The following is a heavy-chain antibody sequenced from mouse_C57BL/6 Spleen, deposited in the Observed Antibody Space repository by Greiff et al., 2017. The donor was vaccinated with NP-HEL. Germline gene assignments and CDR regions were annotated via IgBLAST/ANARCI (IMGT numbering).Heavy chain of an antibody. CDR3: ARALNWSPY. D-gene: IGHD4-1*01. CDR1: GYTFTDYN. CDR2: INPNNGGT. V-gene: IGHV1-22*01. Sequence: VQLKESGPELVKPGASVKMSCKASGYTFTDYNMHWVKQSHGKSLEWIGYINPNNGGTSYNQKFKGKATLTVNKSSSTAYMELRSLTSEDSAVYYCARALNWSPYWGQGTTLTVSS. J-gene: IGHJ2*01.